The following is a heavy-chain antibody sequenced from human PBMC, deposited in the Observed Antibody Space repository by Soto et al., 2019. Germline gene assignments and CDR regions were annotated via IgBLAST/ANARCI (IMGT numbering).Heavy chain of an antibody. CDR3: ARLRDNWNYYYYYMGV. Sequence: SETLSLTCTVSGGSISSSSYYWGWIRQPPGKGLEWIGSIYYSGSTYYNPSLKSRVTISVDTSKNQFSLKLSSVTAADTAVYYCARLRDNWNYYYYYMGVWGKGTTVTVSS. CDR1: GGSISSSSYY. D-gene: IGHD1-20*01. CDR2: IYYSGST. J-gene: IGHJ6*03. V-gene: IGHV4-39*01.